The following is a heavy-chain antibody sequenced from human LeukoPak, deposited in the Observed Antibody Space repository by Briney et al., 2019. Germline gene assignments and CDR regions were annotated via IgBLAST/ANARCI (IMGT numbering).Heavy chain of an antibody. CDR3: ARGGYYDSSGYPHDAFDI. V-gene: IGHV1-2*02. CDR1: GYTFTGYY. CDR2: INPNSGGT. J-gene: IGHJ3*02. Sequence: ASVKVSCKASGYTFTGYYMHWVRQAPGQGLEWMGWINPNSGGTNYAQKFQGRVTMTRDTSISTAYVELSRLRSDDTAVYYCARGGYYDSSGYPHDAFDIWGQGTMVTVSS. D-gene: IGHD3-22*01.